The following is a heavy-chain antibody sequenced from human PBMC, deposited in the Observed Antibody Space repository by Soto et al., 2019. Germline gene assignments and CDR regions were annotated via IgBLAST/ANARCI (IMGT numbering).Heavy chain of an antibody. CDR3: ARGRGYSGDVLHEDGFDA. D-gene: IGHD5-12*01. CDR2: MNPSGDRT. V-gene: IGHV1-46*01. Sequence: QVQLMQSGTEVKEPGASVNLSCKASGYTFSSFYIHWVRQAPGQGLEWVGIMNPSGDRTNYAPNFQGRVTMTRDMATSTVYMELRSLRSEDTAVYYCARGRGYSGDVLHEDGFDAWGQGTMVTVS. CDR1: GYTFSSFY. J-gene: IGHJ3*01.